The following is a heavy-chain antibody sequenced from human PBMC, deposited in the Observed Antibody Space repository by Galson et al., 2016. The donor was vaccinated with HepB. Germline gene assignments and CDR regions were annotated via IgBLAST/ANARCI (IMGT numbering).Heavy chain of an antibody. CDR1: GYTFTTYG. CDR2: ISAYNGNT. J-gene: IGHJ6*02. CDR3: ARDPRKIRYQLLEIYYYYYAMDV. V-gene: IGHV1-18*01. D-gene: IGHD2-2*01. Sequence: SVKVSCKAFGYTFTTYGISWVRQAPGQGLEWMGWISAYNGNTNYAQKLQGRVTMTPDTSTSTAYMELRSLRSDDTAVYYCARDPRKIRYQLLEIYYYYYAMDVWGQGTTVTVSS.